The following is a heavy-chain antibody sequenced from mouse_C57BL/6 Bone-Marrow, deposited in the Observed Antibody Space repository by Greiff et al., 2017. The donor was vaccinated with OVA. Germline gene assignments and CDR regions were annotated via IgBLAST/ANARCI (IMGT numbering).Heavy chain of an antibody. D-gene: IGHD1-1*01. J-gene: IGHJ3*01. CDR1: GYTFTSYG. V-gene: IGHV1-81*01. CDR2: IYPRSGNT. CDR3: ARFAPLYYYGSSSWFAY. Sequence: VMLVESGAELARPGASVKLSCKASGYTFTSYGISWVKQRTGQGLEWIGEIYPRSGNTYYNEKFKGKATLTADKSSSTAYMELRSLTSEDSAVYFCARFAPLYYYGSSSWFAYWGQGTLVTVSA.